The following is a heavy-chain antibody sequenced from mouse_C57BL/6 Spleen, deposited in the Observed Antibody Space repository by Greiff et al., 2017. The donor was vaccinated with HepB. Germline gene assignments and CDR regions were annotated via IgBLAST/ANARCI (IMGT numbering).Heavy chain of an antibody. Sequence: QVQLKEPGAELVKPGASVKMSCKASGYTFTSYWITWVKQRPGQGLEWIGDIYPGSGSTNYNEKFKSKATLTVDTSSSTAYMQLSSLTSEDSAVYYCARTPYGSSYGYWGQGTTLTVSS. CDR1: GYTFTSYW. CDR2: IYPGSGST. J-gene: IGHJ2*01. D-gene: IGHD1-1*01. CDR3: ARTPYGSSYGY. V-gene: IGHV1-55*01.